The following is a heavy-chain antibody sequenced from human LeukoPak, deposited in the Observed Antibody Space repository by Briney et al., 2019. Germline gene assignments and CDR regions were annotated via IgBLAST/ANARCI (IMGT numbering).Heavy chain of an antibody. CDR3: ARAGYYDSSGYYYAY. CDR2: INHSGST. J-gene: IGHJ4*02. D-gene: IGHD3-22*01. Sequence: PSETLSLTCAVYGGSFSGYYWSWIRQPPGKGLEWIGEINHSGSTNYNPSLKSRVTISVDTSKNQFSLKLSSVTAADTAVYYCARAGYYDSSGYYYAYWGQGTLVTVSS. CDR1: GGSFSGYY. V-gene: IGHV4-34*01.